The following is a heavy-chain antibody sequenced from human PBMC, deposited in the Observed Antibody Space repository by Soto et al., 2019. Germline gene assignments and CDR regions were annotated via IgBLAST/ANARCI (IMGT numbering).Heavy chain of an antibody. Sequence: QVQLVQSGAEVKTPGASVKVSCKASGYTFTSYDINWVRQATGQGLEWMGWMNPNSGNTGYAQKFQGRVTMTRNTSISTAYMELSSLRSEDTAVYYCARGILRFLEWSVYYYYGMDVWGQGTTVTVSS. CDR1: GYTFTSYD. J-gene: IGHJ6*02. CDR2: MNPNSGNT. D-gene: IGHD3-3*01. V-gene: IGHV1-8*01. CDR3: ARGILRFLEWSVYYYYGMDV.